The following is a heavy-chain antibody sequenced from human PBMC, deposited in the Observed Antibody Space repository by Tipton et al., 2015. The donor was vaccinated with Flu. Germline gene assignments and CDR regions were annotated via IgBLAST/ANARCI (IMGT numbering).Heavy chain of an antibody. CDR1: GDSISSDYY. J-gene: IGHJ5*02. CDR2: VSRSGTT. Sequence: PGLVKPSETLSLTCDVSGDSISSDYYWGWIRQFPGKGLEWIGSVSRSGTTNYNPSLKSRVTISIDTSKNQFSLKMKSVTAADKAVYYCVRRDYSNYVSDPKSWFDPWGQGTLVTVSS. D-gene: IGHD4-11*01. CDR3: VRRDYSNYVSDPKSWFDP. V-gene: IGHV4-38-2*01.